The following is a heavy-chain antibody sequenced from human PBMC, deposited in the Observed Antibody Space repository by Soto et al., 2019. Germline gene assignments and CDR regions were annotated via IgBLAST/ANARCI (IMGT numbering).Heavy chain of an antibody. V-gene: IGHV3-74*01. D-gene: IGHD6-19*01. CDR1: GFTFSAYW. J-gene: IGHJ4*02. Sequence: EVQLVESGGGLVQPGGSLRLSCAASGFTFSAYWMYWVRQAPGKGLVWVSRINGGGSTTSYADSVKGRFTVSRDNAKNTLYLQMNSLRAADTAVYYCTKLRTITTGASACWGQGTLVTVSS. CDR3: TKLRTITTGASAC. CDR2: INGGGSTT.